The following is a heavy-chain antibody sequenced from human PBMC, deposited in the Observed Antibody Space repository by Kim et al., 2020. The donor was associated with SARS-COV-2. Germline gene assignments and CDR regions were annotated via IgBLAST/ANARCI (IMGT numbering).Heavy chain of an antibody. CDR1: GGSFSGYY. D-gene: IGHD1-7*01. J-gene: IGHJ5*02. Sequence: SETLSLTCAVYGGSFSGYYWSWIRQPPGKGLEWIGEINHSGSTNYNPSLKSRVTISVDTSKNQFSLKLSSVTAADTAVYYCSSMSPVNWNLPPGVWFDPWGQGTLVTVSS. V-gene: IGHV4-34*01. CDR3: SSMSPVNWNLPPGVWFDP. CDR2: INHSGST.